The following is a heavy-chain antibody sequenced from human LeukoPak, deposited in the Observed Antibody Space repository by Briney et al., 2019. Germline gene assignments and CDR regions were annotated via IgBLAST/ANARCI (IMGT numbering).Heavy chain of an antibody. CDR2: IYTDGSR. Sequence: GGSLRLSCAVSGFTFSSYSMNWVRQAPGKGLEWVSIIYTDGSRYYADSVKGRITLSSDNSKNTLSLQMNSLRAEDTAVYYCARRVLSGIYAPWGFDSWGQGTLVTVSS. CDR3: ARRVLSGIYAPWGFDS. CDR1: GFTFSSYS. D-gene: IGHD2-15*01. V-gene: IGHV3-66*01. J-gene: IGHJ4*02.